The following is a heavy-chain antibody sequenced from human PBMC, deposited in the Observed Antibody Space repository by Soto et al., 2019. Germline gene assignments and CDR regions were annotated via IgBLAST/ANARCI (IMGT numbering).Heavy chain of an antibody. Sequence: GGSLRLSCGASGFTFSSYARHWVRQAPGKGLEWVAVISYDGSNKYYADSVKGRFTISRDNSKNTLYLQMNSLRAEDTAVYYYARPLWRNDYNWGYFDLWGRGTLVTVSS. CDR2: ISYDGSNK. V-gene: IGHV3-30-3*01. CDR1: GFTFSSYA. J-gene: IGHJ2*01. D-gene: IGHD4-4*01. CDR3: ARPLWRNDYNWGYFDL.